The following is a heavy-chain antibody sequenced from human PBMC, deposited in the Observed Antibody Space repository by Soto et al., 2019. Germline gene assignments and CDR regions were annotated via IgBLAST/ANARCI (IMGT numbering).Heavy chain of an antibody. J-gene: IGHJ6*02. CDR2: VYSTGRA. Sequence: QVQLHESGPGLVKPSETLSLTCNVSGDSIGSFYWRWIRQSAGKGLEWIGRVYSTGRATYNPALKGRVTIALDRSNNQISLEMKSVTAADTAVYFCARDLSGTGLDVWGRGTTVSVSS. CDR1: GDSIGSFY. V-gene: IGHV4-4*07. D-gene: IGHD1-26*01. CDR3: ARDLSGTGLDV.